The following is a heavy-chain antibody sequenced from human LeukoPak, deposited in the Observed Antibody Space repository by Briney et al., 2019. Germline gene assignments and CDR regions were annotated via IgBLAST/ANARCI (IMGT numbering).Heavy chain of an antibody. Sequence: SETLSLTCTVSGGSISGSSYYWGWIRQPPGKGLEWIGGIYYSGSTYYNPSLKSRVTISVDTSKNQFSLKLSSVTAADTAVYYCARLYGSGSYYTILYYYYYMDVWGKGTTVTISS. D-gene: IGHD3-10*01. CDR1: GGSISGSSYY. J-gene: IGHJ6*03. V-gene: IGHV4-39*01. CDR3: ARLYGSGSYYTILYYYYYMDV. CDR2: IYYSGST.